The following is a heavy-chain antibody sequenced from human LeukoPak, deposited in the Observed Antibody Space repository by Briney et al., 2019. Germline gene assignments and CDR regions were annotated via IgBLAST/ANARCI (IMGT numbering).Heavy chain of an antibody. V-gene: IGHV5-51*01. CDR2: IYPGDSDT. CDR1: GYGFTSYW. CDR3: ARHVGITMVRGVIPYIDY. J-gene: IGHJ4*02. D-gene: IGHD3-10*01. Sequence: GESLKISCKGSGYGFTSYWIGWVRQMPGKGLEWMGIIYPGDSDTRYSPSFQGQVTISADKSISTAYLQWSSLKASDTAMYYCARHVGITMVRGVIPYIDYWGQGTLVTVSS.